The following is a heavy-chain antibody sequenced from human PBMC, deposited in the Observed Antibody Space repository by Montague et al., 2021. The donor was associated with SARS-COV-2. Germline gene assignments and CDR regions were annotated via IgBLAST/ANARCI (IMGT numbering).Heavy chain of an antibody. CDR1: GFTFSSYE. J-gene: IGHJ4*02. D-gene: IGHD3-22*01. CDR2: ISSSGITI. V-gene: IGHV3-48*03. Sequence: SLRLSCAASGFTFSSYEMNWLRQAPGKGLEWVSYISSSGITIYYADSVKGRFTISRDNAKNSLYLQMNSLRAEDTAVYYCARDNYYYDTSGYPDYWGQGTLATVSS. CDR3: ARDNYYYDTSGYPDY.